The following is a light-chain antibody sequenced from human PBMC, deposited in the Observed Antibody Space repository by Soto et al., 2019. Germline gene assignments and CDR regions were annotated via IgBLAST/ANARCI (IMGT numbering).Light chain of an antibody. CDR1: QSVSNY. Sequence: EIVMTQSPATLSVSPGERATLSCRASQSVSNYLAWYQQKPGQAPRLLIYDASTRATGIPARFSGGGSGTECTLTISSLQYEDVAVYFCQQYIDWPPTFGQGTRVEIK. V-gene: IGKV3-15*01. J-gene: IGKJ1*01. CDR2: DAS. CDR3: QQYIDWPPT.